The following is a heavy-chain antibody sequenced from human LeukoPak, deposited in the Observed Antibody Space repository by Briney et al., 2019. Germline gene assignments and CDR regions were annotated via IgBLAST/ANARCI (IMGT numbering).Heavy chain of an antibody. V-gene: IGHV4-34*01. CDR2: INHSRTT. Sequence: PSETLSLTCAVYGGSFSGYYWSWIRQPPGKGLEWIGEINHSRTTNYNPSLKSRVTISVDTSKNQFSLKLSSVTVADTAVYYCARGPLLDVWGKGTTVTVSS. J-gene: IGHJ6*04. CDR3: ARGPLLDV. CDR1: GGSFSGYY.